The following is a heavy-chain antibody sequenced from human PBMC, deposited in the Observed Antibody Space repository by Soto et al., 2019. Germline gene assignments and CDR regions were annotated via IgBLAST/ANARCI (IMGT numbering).Heavy chain of an antibody. CDR1: GFSFSTYE. Sequence: GVLRLSCAASGFSFSTYEMNWVRQAPGKGLEWVAYISSGSDTIHYSDSVRGRFTVSRDNAKNSLYLQMNSLRVEDTALYYCARDRAAGGYWGQGTLVTASS. V-gene: IGHV3-48*03. CDR2: ISSGSDTI. D-gene: IGHD6-13*01. J-gene: IGHJ4*02. CDR3: ARDRAAGGY.